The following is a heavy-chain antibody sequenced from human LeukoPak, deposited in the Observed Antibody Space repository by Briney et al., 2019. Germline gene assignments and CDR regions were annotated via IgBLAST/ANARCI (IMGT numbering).Heavy chain of an antibody. CDR3: ARTTEGGYTYDYFYYYYMDV. J-gene: IGHJ6*03. V-gene: IGHV4-59*01. CDR1: GGSISSFY. D-gene: IGHD5-18*01. Sequence: SETLSLTCTVSGGSISSFYWSWIRQPPGKGLEWIGYIYYTGSTNYNSSLKSRVTISVDTSKNQFSLNLSSVTAADTAMYYCARTTEGGYTYDYFYYYYMDVWGKGTTVTISS. CDR2: IYYTGST.